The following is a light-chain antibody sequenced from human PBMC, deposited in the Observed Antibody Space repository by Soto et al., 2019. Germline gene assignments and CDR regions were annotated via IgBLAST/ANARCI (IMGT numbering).Light chain of an antibody. J-gene: IGKJ1*01. CDR1: QNIDRW. V-gene: IGKV1-5*03. CDR2: GAS. CDR3: QHHDSYPWT. Sequence: DIQMTQSPSTLSASVGDRVTITCRASQNIDRWLAWYQQKPGKAPNLLIYGASSLESGVPSRFSGSLSGTEVTLTISSLRPDNFATYYCQHHDSYPWTFGQGTKVEIK.